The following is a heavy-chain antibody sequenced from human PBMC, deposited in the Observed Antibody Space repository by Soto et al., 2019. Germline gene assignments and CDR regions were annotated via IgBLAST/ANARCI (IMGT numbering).Heavy chain of an antibody. Sequence: EVQLVESGGGLVQPGRSLRLSCAASGFTFDDFAMHWVRQAPGKGLEWVSGISGSGGSTYYADSVKGRFTISRDNSKNTLYLQMNSLRAEDTAVYYCAKDPESGSSHDAFDIWGQGTMVTVSS. CDR1: GFTFDDFA. D-gene: IGHD1-26*01. V-gene: IGHV3-23*04. CDR3: AKDPESGSSHDAFDI. J-gene: IGHJ3*02. CDR2: ISGSGGST.